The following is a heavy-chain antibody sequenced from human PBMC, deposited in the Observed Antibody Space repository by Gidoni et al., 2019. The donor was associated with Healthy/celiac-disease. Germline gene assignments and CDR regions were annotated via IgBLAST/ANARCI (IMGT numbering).Heavy chain of an antibody. CDR3: AKSSRLVVAASSDY. CDR1: GFTFSCYA. V-gene: IGHV3-23*01. Sequence: EVQLLESGGGLVKPGGSMRLSCAASGFTFSCYAMSWVRQAHGEVQGWVSAIGGIGVSTYYADSLKGRFTISGDNSKNTLYLQMNSLRAEDTAVYYCAKSSRLVVAASSDYWGQGTLVTVSS. J-gene: IGHJ4*02. D-gene: IGHD2-15*01. CDR2: IGGIGVST.